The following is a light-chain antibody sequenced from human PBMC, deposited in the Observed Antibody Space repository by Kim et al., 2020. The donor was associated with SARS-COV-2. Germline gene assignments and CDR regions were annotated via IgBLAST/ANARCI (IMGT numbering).Light chain of an antibody. CDR2: GGS. Sequence: VSPGERATLSCRASESVRRNVAWYQQKPGQAPRLLIYGGSTRATGIPAKFSGSGSGTEFTLTINSLQSDDSSVYYCQQYSNWPPYSFGQGTKLEIK. CDR3: QQYSNWPPYS. CDR1: ESVRRN. J-gene: IGKJ2*03. V-gene: IGKV3-15*01.